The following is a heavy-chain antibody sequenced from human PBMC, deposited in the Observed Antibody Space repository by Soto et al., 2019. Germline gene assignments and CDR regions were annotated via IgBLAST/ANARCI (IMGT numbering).Heavy chain of an antibody. Sequence: ASVKVSCKASGYTFTSYYMHWVRQAPGQGLEWMGIINPSGGSTSYAQRFQGRVTMTRDTSTSTVYMELSSLRSEDTAVYYCARGYSSGWYRGWFDPWGQGTLVTVS. CDR1: GYTFTSYY. J-gene: IGHJ5*02. CDR3: ARGYSSGWYRGWFDP. V-gene: IGHV1-46*01. D-gene: IGHD6-19*01. CDR2: INPSGGST.